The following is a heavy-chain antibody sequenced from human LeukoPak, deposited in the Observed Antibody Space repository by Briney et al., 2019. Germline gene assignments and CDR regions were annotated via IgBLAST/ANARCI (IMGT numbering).Heavy chain of an antibody. CDR1: GFTFSSSA. Sequence: GGSLRLSCAASGFTFSSSAMSWVRQAPGKGLEWVSAISNNGGYTYYADSVQGRFTISRDNSKSTLCLQMNSLRAEDTAIYYCTRVGYIDEGIDYWGQGTLVTVSS. CDR2: ISNNGGYT. CDR3: TRVGYIDEGIDY. V-gene: IGHV3-23*01. D-gene: IGHD5-24*01. J-gene: IGHJ4*02.